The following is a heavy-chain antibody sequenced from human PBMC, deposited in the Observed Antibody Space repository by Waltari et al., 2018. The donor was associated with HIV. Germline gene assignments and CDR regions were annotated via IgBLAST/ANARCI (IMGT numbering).Heavy chain of an antibody. D-gene: IGHD2-15*01. V-gene: IGHV3-74*01. Sequence: EVQLVESGGGLVQPGGSLRLSCAASGFNFTTSWAPWVRPASGKGLVWVSRIKPYGADTRYADSVKGRFTISRDNAKNTVYLQVNSRRGEDTSVYYCARGKDCGGGTCDGYHYYGMDVWGQGTTVTVSS. CDR1: GFNFTTSW. CDR3: ARGKDCGGGTCDGYHYYGMDV. CDR2: IKPYGADT. J-gene: IGHJ6*02.